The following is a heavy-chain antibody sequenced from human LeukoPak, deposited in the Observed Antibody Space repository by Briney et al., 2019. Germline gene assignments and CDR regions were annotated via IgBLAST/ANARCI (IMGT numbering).Heavy chain of an antibody. CDR3: ARDIQYYYGSGSYGNFDY. CDR2: IVVANGNT. V-gene: IGHV1-58*02. D-gene: IGHD3-10*01. Sequence: SVKVSCKASGFTFRTSGMHWVRQARGQRLEWIGWIVVANGNTDYAQKFQERVTITRDMSTSTAYMELSSLRSEDTAVYYCARDIQYYYGSGSYGNFDYWGQGTLVTVSS. J-gene: IGHJ4*02. CDR1: GFTFRTSG.